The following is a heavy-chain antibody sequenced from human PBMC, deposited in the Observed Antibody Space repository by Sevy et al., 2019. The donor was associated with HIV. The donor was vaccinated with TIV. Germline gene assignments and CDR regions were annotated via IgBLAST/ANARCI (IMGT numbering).Heavy chain of an antibody. CDR3: ARENYYDSSGYPNYFDY. J-gene: IGHJ4*02. D-gene: IGHD3-22*01. CDR1: GGSVSSGNYY. V-gene: IGHV4-61*01. CDR2: IYYSGST. Sequence: WETLSLTCTVSGGSVSSGNYYWSWIRQPPEKGLEWIGYIYYSGSTNYNPSLKSRVTISVDTSKNQFSLKLSSVTAADKAVYYCARENYYDSSGYPNYFDYWGQGTLVTVSS.